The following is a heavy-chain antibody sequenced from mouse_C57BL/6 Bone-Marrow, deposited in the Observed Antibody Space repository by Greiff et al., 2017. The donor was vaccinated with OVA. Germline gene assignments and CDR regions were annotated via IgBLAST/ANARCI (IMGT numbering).Heavy chain of an antibody. J-gene: IGHJ3*01. V-gene: IGHV1-52*01. CDR1: GYTFTSYW. CDR2: IDPSDSET. CDR3: ARRGSSSWFAY. Sequence: VQLQQSGAELVRPGSSVKLSCKASGYTFTSYWMHWVKQRPIQGLEWIGNIDPSDSETHYNQKFKDKATLTVDKSSSTAYMQLSRLTSEDSAVYYCARRGSSSWFAYWGQGTLVTVSA. D-gene: IGHD1-1*01.